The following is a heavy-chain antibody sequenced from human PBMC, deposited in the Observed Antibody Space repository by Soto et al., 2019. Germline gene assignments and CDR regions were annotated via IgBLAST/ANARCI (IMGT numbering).Heavy chain of an antibody. CDR1: GFTFRAYG. Sequence: GGSLRLSCAPSGFTFRAYGMHWVRQAPGKGLGWVAVISYDGKNEYYADSVKGRFSISRDSSKNTLYLQMNSLRAEDTAVYYCAKDLVAFTTGRRSPFGSWGQGTLVTVSS. D-gene: IGHD1-1*01. V-gene: IGHV3-30*18. J-gene: IGHJ4*02. CDR2: ISYDGKNE. CDR3: AKDLVAFTTGRRSPFGS.